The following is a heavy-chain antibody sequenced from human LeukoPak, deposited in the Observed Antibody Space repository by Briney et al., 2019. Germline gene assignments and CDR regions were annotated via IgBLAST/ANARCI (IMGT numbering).Heavy chain of an antibody. CDR3: ARRRGDGYNSPFDY. V-gene: IGHV5-51*01. J-gene: IGHJ4*02. D-gene: IGHD5-24*01. CDR1: GYSFPDYW. Sequence: GESLKISCKGSGYSFPDYWIDWVRQMPGQGLEWMGIIYPADSDTRYSPSFQGQVTISADKSINTAYLQWSTLKASDTATYYCARRRGDGYNSPFDYWGQGTLVTVPS. CDR2: IYPADSDT.